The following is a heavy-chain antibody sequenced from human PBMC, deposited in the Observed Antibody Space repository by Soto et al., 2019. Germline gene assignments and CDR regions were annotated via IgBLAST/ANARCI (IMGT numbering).Heavy chain of an antibody. CDR1: GFTFSNYW. CDR2: IKQDGSEK. V-gene: IGHV3-7*03. Sequence: EVQLVESGGGLVQPGGSLRLSCAASGFTFSNYWMSWVRQAPGKGLEWVANIKQDGSEKHYVDSVKGRFTISRDNGKKSLYLQMNSLRAEDTAVYYCAEAVWGYGDFHFDYWGQGTLVTVSS. CDR3: AEAVWGYGDFHFDY. J-gene: IGHJ4*02. D-gene: IGHD4-17*01.